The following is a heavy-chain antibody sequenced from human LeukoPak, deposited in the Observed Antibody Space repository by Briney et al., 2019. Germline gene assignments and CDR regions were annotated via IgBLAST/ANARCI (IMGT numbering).Heavy chain of an antibody. D-gene: IGHD3-10*01. CDR3: ATEIRYYYGSGSYYMSRFFDP. CDR1: GYTLTELS. J-gene: IGHJ5*02. CDR2: FDPEDGET. Sequence: RASVKVSCKVPGYTLTELSMHWVRQAPGKGLEWMGGFDPEDGETIYAQKFRGRVTMTEDTSTDTAYMELSSLRSEDTAVYYCATEIRYYYGSGSYYMSRFFDPWGQGTLVTVSS. V-gene: IGHV1-24*01.